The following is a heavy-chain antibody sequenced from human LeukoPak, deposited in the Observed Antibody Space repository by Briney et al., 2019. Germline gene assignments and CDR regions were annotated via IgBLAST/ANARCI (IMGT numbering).Heavy chain of an antibody. CDR2: ISAYNGNT. V-gene: IGHV1-18*01. J-gene: IGHJ4*02. D-gene: IGHD3-10*01. CDR1: GYTFTNYG. CDR3: ARSQTTGFGESSDY. Sequence: ASVKVSCKASGYTFTNYGVSWVRQAPGQGLEGMGWISAYNGNTIYAQKLQGRVTMTIDTSTSTAYMELRSLRSDDTAVYYCARSQTTGFGESSDYWGQGTLVTVSS.